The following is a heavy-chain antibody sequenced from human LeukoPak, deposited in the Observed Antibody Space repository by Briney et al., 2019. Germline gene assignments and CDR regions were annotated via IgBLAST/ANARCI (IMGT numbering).Heavy chain of an antibody. CDR1: GFTFSSYW. D-gene: IGHD5-24*01. Sequence: GGSLRLSCAASGFTFSSYWMSWVRQAPGKGLEWVANIKQDGSEKYYVDSVEGRFTISRDNAKNSLYLQMNSLRAEDTAVYYCARGGARRWLQSYYFDYWGQGTLVTVSS. V-gene: IGHV3-7*01. CDR3: ARGGARRWLQSYYFDY. J-gene: IGHJ4*02. CDR2: IKQDGSEK.